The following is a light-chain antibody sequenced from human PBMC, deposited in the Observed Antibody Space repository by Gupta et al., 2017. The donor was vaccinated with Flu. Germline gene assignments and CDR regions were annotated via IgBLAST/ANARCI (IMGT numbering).Light chain of an antibody. CDR2: KNN. CDR1: SSNIGAAYD. J-gene: IGLJ3*02. CDR3: QSYDSRLSGWL. Sequence: VTISCTGSSSNIGAAYDVHWYQQVPGTAPKLLIYKNNNRPSGVPDRFSGSKSDTSASLAINGLQAEDEADYYCQSYDSRLSGWLFGGGTKLAVL. V-gene: IGLV1-40*01.